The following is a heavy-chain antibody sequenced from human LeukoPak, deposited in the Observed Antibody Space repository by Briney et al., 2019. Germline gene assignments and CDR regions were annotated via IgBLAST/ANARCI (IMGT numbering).Heavy chain of an antibody. V-gene: IGHV4-34*01. J-gene: IGHJ5*02. CDR3: ARSRGWELLNWFDP. Sequence: SETLSLTCAVYGGSFSGYYWSWIRQHPGKGLEWIGEINHSGSTNYNPSLKSRVTISVDTSKNQFSLKLSSVTAADTAVYYCARSRGWELLNWFDPWGQGTLVTVSS. CDR2: INHSGST. D-gene: IGHD1-26*01. CDR1: GGSFSGYY.